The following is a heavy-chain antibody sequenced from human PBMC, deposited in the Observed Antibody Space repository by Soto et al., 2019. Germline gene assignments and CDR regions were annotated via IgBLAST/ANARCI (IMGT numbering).Heavy chain of an antibody. Sequence: EVQLVESGGGLVQPGGSLRLSCVVSGFTFSSYAMHWVRQAPGKGLEYVSALSPDGGSTYYANSVKGRFTISRDNSKSTLHLQMGSLRGEDLAVYYCARGQAWAHFDYWGQGTLVTVSS. CDR1: GFTFSSYA. J-gene: IGHJ4*02. D-gene: IGHD2-21*01. CDR2: LSPDGGST. V-gene: IGHV3-64*01. CDR3: ARGQAWAHFDY.